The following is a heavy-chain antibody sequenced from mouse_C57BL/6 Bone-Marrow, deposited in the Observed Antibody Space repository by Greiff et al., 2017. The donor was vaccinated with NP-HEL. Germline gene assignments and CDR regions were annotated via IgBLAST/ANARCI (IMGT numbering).Heavy chain of an antibody. CDR2: IWTGGGT. CDR3: ARGGTTVVAEGCYFDD. Sequence: QVQLQQSGPGLVAPSQSLSLTCTVSGFSLTSYAISWVRQPPGKGLEWLGLIWTGGGTNYNSALKSRLSISKDNSKSQVFLKMKSLQTDDSAVYYCARGGTTVVAEGCYFDDWGKGTTLTVSS. V-gene: IGHV2-9-1*01. J-gene: IGHJ2*01. CDR1: GFSLTSYA. D-gene: IGHD1-1*01.